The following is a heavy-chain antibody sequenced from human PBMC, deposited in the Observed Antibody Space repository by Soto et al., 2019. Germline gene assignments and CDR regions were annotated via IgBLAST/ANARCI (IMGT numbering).Heavy chain of an antibody. D-gene: IGHD3-10*01. CDR3: ARGGRGVRGVDYYGMDV. CDR1: GYTFTSYG. CDR2: ISAYNGNT. V-gene: IGHV1-18*04. Sequence: ASVKVSCKASGYTFTSYGISWVRQAPGQGLEWMGWISAYNGNTNYAQKLQGRVTMTTDTSTSTAYMELRSLRSDDTAVYYCARGGRGVRGVDYYGMDVWGQGTTVTVSS. J-gene: IGHJ6*02.